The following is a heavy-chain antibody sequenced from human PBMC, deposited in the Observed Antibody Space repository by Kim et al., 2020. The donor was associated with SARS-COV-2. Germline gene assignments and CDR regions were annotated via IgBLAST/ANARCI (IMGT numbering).Heavy chain of an antibody. CDR1: GYTFTSYS. D-gene: IGHD5-18*01. CDR3: TRDFQWLNY. CDR2: INTNTGNP. V-gene: IGHV7-4-1*02. J-gene: IGHJ4*02. Sequence: ASVKVSCKASGYTFTSYSMNWGRQAPGQGLEWMGWINTNTGNPTYAQGFTGRFVFSLDTSVSTAYLQLSSLKAEDTAVYYCTRDFQWLNYWGQGTLVTDSP.